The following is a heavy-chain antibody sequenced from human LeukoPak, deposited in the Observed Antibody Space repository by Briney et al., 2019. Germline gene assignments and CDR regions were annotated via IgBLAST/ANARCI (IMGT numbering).Heavy chain of an antibody. CDR2: INHGGTT. J-gene: IGHJ3*02. V-gene: IGHV4-34*01. CDR1: GGSFSGYY. CDR3: ARGEAHNPYAFDI. D-gene: IGHD1-14*01. Sequence: PSETLSLTCAVYGGSFSGYYWSWIRQPPGKGLEWIGEINHGGTTNYNPSLESRVTISVDTSKNQFSLKLSSVTAADTAVYSCARGEAHNPYAFDIWGQGTMVTVSS.